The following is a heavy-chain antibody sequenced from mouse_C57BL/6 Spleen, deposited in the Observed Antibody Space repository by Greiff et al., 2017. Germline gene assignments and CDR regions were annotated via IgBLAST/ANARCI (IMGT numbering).Heavy chain of an antibody. J-gene: IGHJ3*01. Sequence: QVTLKVSGPGILQPSQTLSLTCSFSGFSLSTFGMGVGWIRQPSGKGLEWLAHILWDDDKYYNPALKSRLTISKVTSKNQVFLKSATVDTADTATYYCAGIYYYGREEFAYWGHGTLVTVSA. V-gene: IGHV8-8*01. CDR2: ILWDDDK. CDR1: GFSLSTFGMG. D-gene: IGHD1-1*01. CDR3: AGIYYYGREEFAY.